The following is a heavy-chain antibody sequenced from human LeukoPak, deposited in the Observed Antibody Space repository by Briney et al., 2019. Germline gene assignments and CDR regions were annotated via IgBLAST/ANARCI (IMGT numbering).Heavy chain of an antibody. Sequence: GGSLRLSCAASGFTFSSYGMHWVRQAPGKGLEWVAVISYDGSNKYYADSVKGRFAISRDNSKNTLYLQMNSLRAEDTALYYCAKMLGGYSYGYDFDYWGQGTLVTVSS. CDR3: AKMLGGYSYGYDFDY. CDR1: GFTFSSYG. CDR2: ISYDGSNK. V-gene: IGHV3-30*18. D-gene: IGHD5-18*01. J-gene: IGHJ4*02.